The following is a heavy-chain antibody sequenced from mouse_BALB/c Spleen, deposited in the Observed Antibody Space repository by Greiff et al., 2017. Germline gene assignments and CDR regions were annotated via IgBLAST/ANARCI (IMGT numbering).Heavy chain of an antibody. D-gene: IGHD2-10*02. Sequence: EVKLQESGPGLVKPSQSLSLTCSVTGYSITSGYYWNWIRQFPGTKLEWMGYISYDGSNNYNPSLKNRISITRDTSKNQFFLKLNSVTTEDTATYYCAREEYGNYGYFDYWGQGTTLTVSS. J-gene: IGHJ2*01. CDR1: GYSITSGYY. CDR2: ISYDGSN. V-gene: IGHV3-6*02. CDR3: AREEYGNYGYFDY.